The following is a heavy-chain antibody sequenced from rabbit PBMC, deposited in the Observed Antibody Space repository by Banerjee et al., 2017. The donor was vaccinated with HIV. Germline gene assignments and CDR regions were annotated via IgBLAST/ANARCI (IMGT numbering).Heavy chain of an antibody. CDR2: IFTISGGS. D-gene: IGHD1-1*01. J-gene: IGHJ2*01. CDR3: ARGGVASTGYTFAFDP. V-gene: IGHV1S45*01. Sequence: QEQLVESGGDLVKPEGSLTLTCTASGFTFSNKYVMCWVRQAPGKGLEWIGCIFTISGGSYYASWAKGRFTITKTSSTTVTLQMTSLTAADTATYFCARGGVASTGYTFAFDPWGPGTLVTVS. CDR1: GFTFSNKYV.